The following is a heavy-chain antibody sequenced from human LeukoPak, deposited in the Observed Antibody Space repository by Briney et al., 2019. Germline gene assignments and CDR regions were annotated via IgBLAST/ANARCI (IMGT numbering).Heavy chain of an antibody. D-gene: IGHD3-22*01. J-gene: IGHJ4*02. V-gene: IGHV4-4*02. CDR3: ATYYDRSGYELDY. CDR1: GGSVSHSNW. Sequence: PSETLSLTCAVSGGSVSHSNWWTWVRQSPGKGLEWIGEVHPSEGTNYNPSLKSRVTISLDKSKNQFSLELNSVTAADTAIYYCATYYDRSGYELDYWGQGTLVTVSS. CDR2: VHPSEGT.